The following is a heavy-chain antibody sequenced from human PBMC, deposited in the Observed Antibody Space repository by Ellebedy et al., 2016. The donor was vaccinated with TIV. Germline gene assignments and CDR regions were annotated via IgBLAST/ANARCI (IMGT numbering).Heavy chain of an antibody. CDR1: GFTFNNYA. V-gene: IGHV3-23*01. CDR2: ISGSGAST. D-gene: IGHD3-10*01. CDR3: ARDRYYGSGSYYEFDY. J-gene: IGHJ4*02. Sequence: GESLKISCAASGFTFNNYAMSWVRQAPGKGLEWVSGISGSGASTYYADSVKGRFTISRDNSKNTLYLQMNSLRAEDTAVYYCARDRYYGSGSYYEFDYWGQGTLVTVSS.